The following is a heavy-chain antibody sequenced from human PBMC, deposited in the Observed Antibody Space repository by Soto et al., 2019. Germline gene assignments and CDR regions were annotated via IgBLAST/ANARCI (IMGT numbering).Heavy chain of an antibody. CDR1: GFPFTTDGMG. V-gene: IGHV2-5*02. CDR3: AHLYSAASGTRYYFDS. Sequence: QITLKESGPTLVKPTQTLTLTCTFSGFPFTTDGMGVGWIRQPPGTALDWLALIYWDDDKRYRPSLKSRLTLTKDASRNPVVLTLTTLDPADTATYYCAHLYSAASGTRYYFDSWGQGTLVTVSS. CDR2: IYWDDDK. J-gene: IGHJ4*02. D-gene: IGHD6-13*01.